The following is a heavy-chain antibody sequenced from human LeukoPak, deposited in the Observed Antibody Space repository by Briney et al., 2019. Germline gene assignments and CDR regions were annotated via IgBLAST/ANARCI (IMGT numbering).Heavy chain of an antibody. CDR3: ARGAKMATRGFDY. J-gene: IGHJ4*02. D-gene: IGHD5-24*01. CDR2: IYNSGRT. V-gene: IGHV4-31*03. CDR1: GGSISSGGYD. Sequence: SETLSLTCTVSGGSISSGGYDWNWIRQHPGKGLEWIGYIYNSGRTHTKPSLKSRVTISVDTSKNQLSLKLRYVTPADTAVYYCARGAKMATRGFDYWGQGTLVTVSS.